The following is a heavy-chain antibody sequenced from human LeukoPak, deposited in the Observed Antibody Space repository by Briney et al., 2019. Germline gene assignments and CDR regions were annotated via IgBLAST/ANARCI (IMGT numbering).Heavy chain of an antibody. J-gene: IGHJ4*02. CDR1: GFTFSDFW. D-gene: IGHD1-1*01. V-gene: IGHV3-7*01. CDR2: IKEDGTEK. Sequence: LPGGSLRLSCAGSGFTFSDFWMTWVRQTPGKGLGWVANIKEDGTEKNLVDSVKGRFTISRDNTKNLLFLEMNNLRGDDTAIYYCVRESRPGGAMGLYHNLDYWGQGTLVAVSS. CDR3: VRESRPGGAMGLYHNLDY.